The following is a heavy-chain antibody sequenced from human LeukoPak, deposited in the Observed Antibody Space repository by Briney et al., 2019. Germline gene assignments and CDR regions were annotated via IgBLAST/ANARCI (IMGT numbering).Heavy chain of an antibody. CDR2: IYYSGST. J-gene: IGHJ4*02. Sequence: SETLSLTCTVSGASISSYYWSWIRQPPGKGLEWIGYIYYSGSTNYNPSLKSRVTISLDTPKNQFSLKLSSVTAADTAVYYCARVYLGDWSYYFDHWGQGTLVTVSS. CDR3: ARVYLGDWSYYFDH. V-gene: IGHV4-59*01. D-gene: IGHD3/OR15-3a*01. CDR1: GASISSYY.